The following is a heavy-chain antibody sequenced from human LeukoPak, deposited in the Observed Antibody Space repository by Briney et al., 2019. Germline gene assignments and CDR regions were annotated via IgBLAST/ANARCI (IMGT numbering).Heavy chain of an antibody. CDR1: GFTFSSYA. CDR3: AKDRDIVVVPAAITFDY. Sequence: PEGSLRLSCAASGFTFSSYAMSWVRQAPGKGLEWVSAISGSGGSTYYADSVKGRFTISRDNSKNTLYLQMNSLRAEDTAVYYCAKDRDIVVVPAAITFDYWGQGTLVTVSS. J-gene: IGHJ4*02. D-gene: IGHD2-2*02. CDR2: ISGSGGST. V-gene: IGHV3-23*01.